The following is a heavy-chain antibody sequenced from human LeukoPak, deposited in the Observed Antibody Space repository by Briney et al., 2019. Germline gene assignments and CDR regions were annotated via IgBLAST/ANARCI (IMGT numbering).Heavy chain of an antibody. CDR2: ISCDGSTK. D-gene: IGHD6-13*01. CDR3: AKESGSRSYGAYFPH. V-gene: IGHV3-30*18. Sequence: TGGSLRLSCAASGFTFSSHGMQWVRQAPGKGLEWVAVISCDGSTKYYADSVKGRFTISRDNSKSTLYLQMNSLRAEDTAVYYCAKESGSRSYGAYFPHWGQGTLVTVSS. J-gene: IGHJ1*01. CDR1: GFTFSSHG.